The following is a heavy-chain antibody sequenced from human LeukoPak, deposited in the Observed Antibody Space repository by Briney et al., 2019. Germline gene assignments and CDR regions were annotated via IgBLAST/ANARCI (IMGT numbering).Heavy chain of an antibody. J-gene: IGHJ4*02. Sequence: GGSLRLSCAASGFTFSSSAMSWVRPAPGEGREWGSGISGSGGSTYYAGSVKGRFTISRDNSKNTLSLQMNSLRAEDTAVYYCTRDQLGSPDCWGQGTLVTVSS. V-gene: IGHV3-23*01. CDR3: TRDQLGSPDC. D-gene: IGHD3-10*01. CDR1: GFTFSSSA. CDR2: ISGSGGST.